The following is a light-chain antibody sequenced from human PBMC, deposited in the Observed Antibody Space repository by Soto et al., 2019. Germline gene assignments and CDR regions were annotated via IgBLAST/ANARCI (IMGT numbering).Light chain of an antibody. CDR1: QSVSSY. V-gene: IGKV3-11*01. CDR2: DAS. J-gene: IGKJ3*01. Sequence: DIVLTQSPATLSLSPGERATLSCRASQSVSSYLAWYQQKPGQAPRLLIYDASNRATVIPARFSGSGSGTDFTLTISSLEPEDFAVYYCQQRSNWPPIFTFGPGTKVDIK. CDR3: QQRSNWPPIFT.